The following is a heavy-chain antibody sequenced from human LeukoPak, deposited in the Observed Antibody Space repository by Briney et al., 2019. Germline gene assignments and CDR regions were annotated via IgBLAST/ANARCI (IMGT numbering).Heavy chain of an antibody. CDR1: GYSFTSYW. Sequence: GEYLQISCQGSGYSFTSYWIGWVRQLPGKGLGWMGIIYPGDSDTRYSPSFQGQVTISADKSISTAYLQWSSLKASDTAMYYCARQVGYCSGGSCYSSFTFDYWGQGTLVTVSS. CDR2: IYPGDSDT. V-gene: IGHV5-51*01. J-gene: IGHJ4*02. CDR3: ARQVGYCSGGSCYSSFTFDY. D-gene: IGHD2-15*01.